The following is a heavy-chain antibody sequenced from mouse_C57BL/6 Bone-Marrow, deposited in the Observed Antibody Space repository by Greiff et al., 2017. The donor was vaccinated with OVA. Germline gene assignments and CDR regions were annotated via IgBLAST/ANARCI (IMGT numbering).Heavy chain of an antibody. CDR1: GYSITSGYY. J-gene: IGHJ4*01. CDR2: ISYDGSN. V-gene: IGHV3-6*01. CDR3: AELTGTSMDY. D-gene: IGHD4-1*01. Sequence: ESGPGLVKPSQSLSLTCSVTGYSITSGYYWNWIRQFPGNKLEWMGYISYDGSNNYNPSLKNRISITRDTSKNQFFLKLNSVTTEDTATYYCAELTGTSMDYWGQGTSVTVSS.